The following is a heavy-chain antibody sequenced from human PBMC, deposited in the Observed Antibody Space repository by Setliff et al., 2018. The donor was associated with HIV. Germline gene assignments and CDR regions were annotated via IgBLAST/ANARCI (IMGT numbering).Heavy chain of an antibody. J-gene: IGHJ4*02. CDR3: ARDLGYCSGGSCYWYY. Sequence: SETLSLTCTVSGGSISSSSYYWGWICQPPGKGLEWIGSIYYSGSTFYNPSLKSRVSISLDMSKNLFSLNLTSVTAADTAVYYCARDLGYCSGGSCYWYYWGQGTLVTVSS. V-gene: IGHV4-39*07. CDR2: IYYSGST. CDR1: GGSISSSSYY. D-gene: IGHD2-15*01.